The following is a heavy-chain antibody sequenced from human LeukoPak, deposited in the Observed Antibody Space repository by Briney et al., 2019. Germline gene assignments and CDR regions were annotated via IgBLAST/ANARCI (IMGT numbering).Heavy chain of an antibody. Sequence: ASVKVSCKASGYTFTSYGISWVRQAPGQGLEWMGWISAYNGNTNYAQKLQGRVTMTTDTSTSTAYMELRSLRSVDTAVYYCAKDKGYCSSTTCSLNYWGQGALVTVSS. CDR1: GYTFTSYG. CDR2: ISAYNGNT. D-gene: IGHD2-2*01. CDR3: AKDKGYCSSTTCSLNY. J-gene: IGHJ4*02. V-gene: IGHV1-18*01.